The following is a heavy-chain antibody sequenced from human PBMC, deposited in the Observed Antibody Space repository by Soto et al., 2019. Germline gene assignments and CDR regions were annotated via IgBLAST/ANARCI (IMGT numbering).Heavy chain of an antibody. CDR2: IWYDGSNK. J-gene: IGHJ6*02. CDR3: ARGAGDDYVWGSYRKVYGMDV. Sequence: VQLVESGGGVVQPGRSLRLSCAAYGFTFSSYGMHWVRQAPGKGLEWVAVIWYDGSNKYYADSVKGRFTISRDNSKNTLYLQMNSLRAEDTAVYYCARGAGDDYVWGSYRKVYGMDVWGQGTTVTVSS. D-gene: IGHD3-16*02. V-gene: IGHV3-33*01. CDR1: GFTFSSYG.